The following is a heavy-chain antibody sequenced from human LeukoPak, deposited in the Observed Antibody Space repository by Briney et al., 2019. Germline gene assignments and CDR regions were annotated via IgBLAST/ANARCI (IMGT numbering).Heavy chain of an antibody. D-gene: IGHD1-26*01. V-gene: IGHV1-2*04. CDR1: GYTFTGYY. J-gene: IGHJ3*02. CDR2: INPNSGGT. CDR3: ARSGSWEWEPTGAFDI. Sequence: PGASVKISCKTSGYTFTGYYMHWVRQAPGQGLEWMGWINPNSGGTNYAQKFQGWVTMTRDTSISTAYMELSRLRSDDTAVYYCARSGSWEWEPTGAFDIWGQGTMVTVSS.